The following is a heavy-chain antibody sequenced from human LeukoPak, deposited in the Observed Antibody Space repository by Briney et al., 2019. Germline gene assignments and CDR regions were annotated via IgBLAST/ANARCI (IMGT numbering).Heavy chain of an antibody. CDR3: ATHVDATRGYYFEY. J-gene: IGHJ4*02. D-gene: IGHD1-1*01. V-gene: IGHV4-39*01. CDR2: VYYSGST. Sequence: PSETLSLTCSVSGGSIIRSNYYWGWIRQPPGKGLEWIGTVYYSGSTNYNPSLKSRVTISVDTSKNQFSLKLSSVTAADTAIYYCATHVDATRGYYFEYWGQGTLVTVSS. CDR1: GGSIIRSNYY.